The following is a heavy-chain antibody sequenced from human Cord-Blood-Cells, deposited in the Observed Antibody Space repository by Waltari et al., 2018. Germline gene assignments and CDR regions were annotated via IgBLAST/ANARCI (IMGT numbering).Heavy chain of an antibody. J-gene: IGHJ3*02. Sequence: QVQLVQSGAEVKKPGASVKVSCKASGYTFTSYGISWVRQAPGQGLEWMGWISAYNGNTNYAQKLQGRVTMTTDTSTSTAYMELRSLRSDDTAVYYCARELSRWYYDILTGYYNDAFDIWGQGTMVTVSS. D-gene: IGHD3-9*01. CDR2: ISAYNGNT. CDR3: ARELSRWYYDILTGYYNDAFDI. CDR1: GYTFTSYG. V-gene: IGHV1-18*01.